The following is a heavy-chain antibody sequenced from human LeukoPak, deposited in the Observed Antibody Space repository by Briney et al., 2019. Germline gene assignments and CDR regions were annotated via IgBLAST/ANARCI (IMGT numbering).Heavy chain of an antibody. Sequence: GGSLRLSCAASGFTFSAYVMSWVRQAPGKGLEWVSTISNRFNNAYYADSVKGRFTISRDNSKNTLYLQMKSLRVDDTAVYHCAKYNAGPGKWNCYDYWGQGALVTV. V-gene: IGHV3-23*01. CDR2: ISNRFNNA. CDR1: GFTFSAYV. J-gene: IGHJ4*02. D-gene: IGHD3-10*01. CDR3: AKYNAGPGKWNCYDY.